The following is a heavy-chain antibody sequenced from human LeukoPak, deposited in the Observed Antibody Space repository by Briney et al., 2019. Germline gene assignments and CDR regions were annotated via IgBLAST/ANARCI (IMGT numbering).Heavy chain of an antibody. D-gene: IGHD1-20*01. CDR2: IRYDGTNK. CDR1: RFPFSTYG. V-gene: IGHV3-30*02. Sequence: GGSLRLSCAASRFPFSTYGMHWVRQAPGKGLEWVAFIRYDGTNKYYTDSVKGRFTISRDNSENTLYLQMNSLRAEDTAVYYCAKDLNWNDAFDIWGQGTMVTVSS. J-gene: IGHJ3*02. CDR3: AKDLNWNDAFDI.